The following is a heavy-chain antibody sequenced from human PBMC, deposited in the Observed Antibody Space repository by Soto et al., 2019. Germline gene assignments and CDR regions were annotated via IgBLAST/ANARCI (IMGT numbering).Heavy chain of an antibody. Sequence: QVQLVQSGAEVKKPGSSVKVSCKASGGTFSSYAISWVRQAPGQGLEWMGGIIPIFGTANYAQKFQGRVTITADESTSTAYMELSSLRSEDTAAYYCATLTGGYDSSGYYLFDYWGQGTLVTVSS. V-gene: IGHV1-69*01. CDR2: IIPIFGTA. J-gene: IGHJ4*02. D-gene: IGHD3-22*01. CDR1: GGTFSSYA. CDR3: ATLTGGYDSSGYYLFDY.